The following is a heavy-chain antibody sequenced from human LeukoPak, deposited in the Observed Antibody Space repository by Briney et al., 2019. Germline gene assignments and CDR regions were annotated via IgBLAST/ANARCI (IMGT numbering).Heavy chain of an antibody. D-gene: IGHD3-16*01. V-gene: IGHV3-33*03. CDR2: IWYEANNH. CDR1: GFTFSSYS. J-gene: IGHJ6*02. CDR3: ARGGGLDV. Sequence: GGSLRLSCETSGFTFSSYSMHWVRQAPGKGLEWVAVIWYEANNHYYADSVKGRFTISRDNAKNSLYLQMSNLRAEDTAVYFCARGGGLDVWGQGATVTVSS.